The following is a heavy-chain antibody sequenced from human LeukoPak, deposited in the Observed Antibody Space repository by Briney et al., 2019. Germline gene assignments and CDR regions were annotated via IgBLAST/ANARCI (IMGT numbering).Heavy chain of an antibody. V-gene: IGHV3-21*01. Sequence: PGGSLRLSCAASGFTFSRYSVNWVRQAPGKGLEWVAFIRSSTTYTYYADSVKGRVTFSRDNDRNSLYLQMDSLRAEDTAVYYCARADTSEYYMDVWGNGTTVIVSS. D-gene: IGHD2/OR15-2a*01. J-gene: IGHJ6*03. CDR3: ARADTSEYYMDV. CDR1: GFTFSRYS. CDR2: IRSSTTYT.